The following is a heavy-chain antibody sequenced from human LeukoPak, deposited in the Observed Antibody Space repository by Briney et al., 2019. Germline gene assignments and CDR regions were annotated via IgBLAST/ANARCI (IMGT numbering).Heavy chain of an antibody. V-gene: IGHV3-23*01. CDR3: AKAMSTVMGGTDY. Sequence: GGSLRLSCAASGFTFSSHAMSWVRQAPGKGLEWVSAISGSGGSTYYADSVKGRFTISRDNSKNTLYLQMNSLRADDTALYYCAKAMSTVMGGTDYWGQGTLVTVSS. J-gene: IGHJ4*02. D-gene: IGHD4-17*01. CDR2: ISGSGGST. CDR1: GFTFSSHA.